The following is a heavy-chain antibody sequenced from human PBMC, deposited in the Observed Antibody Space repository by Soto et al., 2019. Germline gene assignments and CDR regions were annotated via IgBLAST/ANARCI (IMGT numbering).Heavy chain of an antibody. CDR2: INHNGSA. J-gene: IGHJ2*01. Sequence: QVQLQQWGAGLLKPSDTLSLTCAVYGGSFSYYYWTWVRQPPGKGLEWIGEINHNGSASYNPSLKSRLTMSLYTSNNQFSLRLSSVTAADTAVYYCASQGYCRDLRCYRSTGFWSFDLWGRGTLVTVSS. V-gene: IGHV4-34*01. CDR3: ASQGYCRDLRCYRSTGFWSFDL. D-gene: IGHD2-15*01. CDR1: GGSFSYYY.